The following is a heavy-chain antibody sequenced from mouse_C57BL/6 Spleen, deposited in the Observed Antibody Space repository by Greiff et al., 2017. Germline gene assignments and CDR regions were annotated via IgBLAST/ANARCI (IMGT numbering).Heavy chain of an antibody. Sequence: VKLQESGAELVKPGASVKISCKASGYAFSSYWMNWVKQRPGKGLEWIGQIYPGDGDTNYNGKFKGKATLTADKSSSTAYMQLSSLTSEDSAVYFCARKGETVRGFAYWGQGTLVTVSA. CDR2: IYPGDGDT. D-gene: IGHD6-1*02. V-gene: IGHV1-80*01. CDR3: ARKGETVRGFAY. CDR1: GYAFSSYW. J-gene: IGHJ3*01.